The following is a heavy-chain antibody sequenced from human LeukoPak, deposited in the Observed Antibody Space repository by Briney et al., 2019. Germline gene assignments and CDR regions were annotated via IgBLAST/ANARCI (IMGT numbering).Heavy chain of an antibody. CDR2: ISAYNGNI. CDR1: GYTFTSYG. Sequence: GASVKVSCKASGYTFTSYGISWVRQAPGQGLEWMGWISAYNGNINYAQKLQGRVTMTTDTSTSTAYMELRSLRSDDTAVYYCASGILYYDSSGYYYSLPDYWGQGTLVTVSS. D-gene: IGHD3-22*01. CDR3: ASGILYYDSSGYYYSLPDY. J-gene: IGHJ4*02. V-gene: IGHV1-18*01.